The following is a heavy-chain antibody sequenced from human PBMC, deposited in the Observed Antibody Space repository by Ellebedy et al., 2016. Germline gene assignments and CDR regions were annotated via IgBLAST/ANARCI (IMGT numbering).Heavy chain of an antibody. CDR1: GFTFSRYA. Sequence: GESLKISXVASGFTFSRYAMTWARQTPEKGLEWVSSISNSGGHTYYADSVRGRFTISRDNSKNTVFLQMNSLRAEDTALYYCTNWPEGAMIYFDYWGRGALVTVSS. V-gene: IGHV3-23*01. J-gene: IGHJ4*02. CDR2: ISNSGGHT. D-gene: IGHD3-16*01. CDR3: TNWPEGAMIYFDY.